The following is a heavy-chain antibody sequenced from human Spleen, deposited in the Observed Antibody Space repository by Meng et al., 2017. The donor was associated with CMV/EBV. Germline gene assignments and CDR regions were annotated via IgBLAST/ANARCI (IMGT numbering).Heavy chain of an antibody. V-gene: IGHV4-34*01. CDR3: ASQGPYYDFWSGYYG. D-gene: IGHD3-3*01. Sequence: VYGGSFSGYYWSWIRQPPGKGLEWIGEINHSGSTNYNPSLKSRVTISVDTSKNQFSLKLSSVTAADTAVYYCASQGPYYDFWSGYYGWGQGTLVTVSS. J-gene: IGHJ4*02. CDR1: GGSFSGYY. CDR2: INHSGST.